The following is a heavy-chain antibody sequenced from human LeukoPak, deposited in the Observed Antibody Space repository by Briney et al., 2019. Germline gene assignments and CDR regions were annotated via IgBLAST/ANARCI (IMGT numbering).Heavy chain of an antibody. CDR1: RFTFRSYA. CDR3: VRETSITGTTPFDY. CDR2: ISYDGSNK. Sequence: PGGSLRLSCAASRFTFRSYAMHWVRQAPGKGLEWVAVISYDGSNKYYADSVKGRFTISRDNSKNTLYLQMNSLRAEDTAVYYCVRETSITGTTPFDYWGQGTLVTVSS. J-gene: IGHJ4*02. D-gene: IGHD1-7*01. V-gene: IGHV3-30-3*01.